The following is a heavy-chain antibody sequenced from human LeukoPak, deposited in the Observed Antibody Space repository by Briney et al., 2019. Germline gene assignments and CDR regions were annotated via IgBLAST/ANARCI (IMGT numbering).Heavy chain of an antibody. CDR2: IKQDGSEK. V-gene: IGHV3-7*01. CDR3: ARDLYSYGPGSCDS. Sequence: GGSLRLSCAASGFTFSSYWMSWVRQAPGKGLEWVANIKQDGSEKYYVDSVKGRFTISRDNAKNSLYLQMNSLRAEDTAVYYCARDLYSYGPGSCDSWGQGTLVTVSS. D-gene: IGHD2-21*01. J-gene: IGHJ4*02. CDR1: GFTFSSYW.